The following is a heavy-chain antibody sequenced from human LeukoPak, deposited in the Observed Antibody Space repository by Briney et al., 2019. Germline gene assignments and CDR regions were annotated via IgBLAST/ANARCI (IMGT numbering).Heavy chain of an antibody. CDR3: AIMYRYGPGY. J-gene: IGHJ4*02. CDR1: GLTLSRYD. CDR2: ISGRGDRT. Sequence: GGSLRLSCAASGLTLSRYDMTWVRQGPGKGLEWVSAISGRGDRTDYADSVKGRFTVSRDNSKNTLFLQMNSLRAEDTAIYYCAIMYRYGPGYWGQGTLVTVSS. D-gene: IGHD1-26*01. V-gene: IGHV3-23*01.